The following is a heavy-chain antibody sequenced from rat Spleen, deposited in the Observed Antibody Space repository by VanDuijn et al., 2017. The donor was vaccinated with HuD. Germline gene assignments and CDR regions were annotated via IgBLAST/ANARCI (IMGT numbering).Heavy chain of an antibody. CDR2: ILYDGFST. V-gene: IGHV5S10*01. CDR1: GFTFSDYA. J-gene: IGHJ2*01. Sequence: EVQLVESGGGLVQPGRSLKLSCAASGFTFSDYAMSWARQCPKKGLEWVATILYDGFSTYYRDSVKGRFTISRDNAKGTLYLQMDSLTSADTATYYCATPLFDYWGQGVMVTVSS. CDR3: ATPLFDY.